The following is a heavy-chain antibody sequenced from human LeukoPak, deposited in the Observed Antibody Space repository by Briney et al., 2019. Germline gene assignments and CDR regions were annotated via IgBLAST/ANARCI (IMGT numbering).Heavy chain of an antibody. Sequence: GGSLRLSCAASGFTFSSCAMHWVRQAPGKGLEWVAVISYDGSNKYYADSVKGRFTISRDNSKNTLYLQMNSLRAEDTAVYYCARDPRFLEWLSGVDVWGQGTTVTVSS. J-gene: IGHJ6*02. CDR2: ISYDGSNK. D-gene: IGHD3-3*01. CDR1: GFTFSSCA. CDR3: ARDPRFLEWLSGVDV. V-gene: IGHV3-30-3*01.